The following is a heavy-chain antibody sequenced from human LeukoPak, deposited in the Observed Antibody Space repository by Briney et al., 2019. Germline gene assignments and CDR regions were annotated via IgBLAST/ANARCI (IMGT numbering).Heavy chain of an antibody. CDR2: INPNSGGT. CDR3: ARKSAVRSTSEFDF. J-gene: IGHJ4*02. Sequence: ASVKVSCKASGYTFTGYYINWVRQAPGQGLEWMGWINPNSGGTNYPQKFQGRATMTSDTSISTAYMELTSLRSDDSAVYYCARKSAVRSTSEFDFWGQGTLVTVSS. V-gene: IGHV1-2*02. D-gene: IGHD2-2*01. CDR1: GYTFTGYY.